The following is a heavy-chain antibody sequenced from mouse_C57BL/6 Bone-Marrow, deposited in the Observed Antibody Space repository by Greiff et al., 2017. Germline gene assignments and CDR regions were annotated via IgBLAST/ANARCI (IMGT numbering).Heavy chain of an antibody. J-gene: IGHJ2*01. CDR1: GYTFTSYW. D-gene: IGHD3-2*02. Sequence: QVQLQQPGAELVRPGTSVKLSCKASGYTFTSYWMHLVKQRPGQGLEWIGVIDPSDSYTNYNQKFKGKATLTVDTSTSTAYMQLSSLTSEDSAVYYCARGQLRYYLDNWGQGTTLTVSS. CDR3: ARGQLRYYLDN. V-gene: IGHV1-59*01. CDR2: IDPSDSYT.